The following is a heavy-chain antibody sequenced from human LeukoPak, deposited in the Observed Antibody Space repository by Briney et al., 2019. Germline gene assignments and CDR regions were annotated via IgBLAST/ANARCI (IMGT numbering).Heavy chain of an antibody. CDR1: GYTFTSYG. CDR3: ARGPDTAMVS. D-gene: IGHD5-18*01. J-gene: IGHJ4*02. V-gene: IGHV1-8*02. Sequence: ASVTVSCTASGYTFTSYGISWVRQAPGQGLEWMGWMSPNSGNTGYAQKFQGRVTMTRNTSISTAYMELSSLRSEDTAVYYCARGPDTAMVSWGQGTLVTVSS. CDR2: MSPNSGNT.